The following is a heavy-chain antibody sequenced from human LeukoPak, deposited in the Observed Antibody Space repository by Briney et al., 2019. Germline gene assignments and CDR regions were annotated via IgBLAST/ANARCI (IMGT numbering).Heavy chain of an antibody. CDR1: GFTLADYG. Sequence: GALRLSCAASGFTLADYGLSWVRQVPGKGLEWVSGINLNGGSRSYADSVKGRFTISRDNAKNSLYLEMNSLRAEDTALYYCARGSRGYCSGDNCFPPFDMDVWGKGTTVTVSS. CDR2: INLNGGSR. J-gene: IGHJ6*03. V-gene: IGHV3-20*04. D-gene: IGHD2-15*01. CDR3: ARGSRGYCSGDNCFPPFDMDV.